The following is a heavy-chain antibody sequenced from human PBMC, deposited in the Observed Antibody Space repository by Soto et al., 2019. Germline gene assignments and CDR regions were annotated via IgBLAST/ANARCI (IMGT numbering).Heavy chain of an antibody. J-gene: IGHJ4*02. D-gene: IGHD3-22*01. V-gene: IGHV3-48*01. CDR1: GFTFSSYS. CDR3: ARDPGYYDSSGYEGY. Sequence: GGSLRLSCAASGFTFSSYSMNWVRQAPGKGLEWVSYISSSSSTIYYADSVKGRFTISRDNAKNSLYLQMNSLRAEDTAVYYFARDPGYYDSSGYEGYWSQGTLVTVSS. CDR2: ISSSSSTI.